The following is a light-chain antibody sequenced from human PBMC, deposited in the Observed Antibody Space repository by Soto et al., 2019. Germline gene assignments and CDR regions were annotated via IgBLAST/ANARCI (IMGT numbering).Light chain of an antibody. CDR3: QQYDILPIT. Sequence: DIQVTQSPSSLSASVGDRVTITCQASDDIINSLNWYQQKPGKAPKLLIHDASILQTGVPSRFSGSGSGTDFTFTITSLRPEDIATYYCQQYDILPITLGGGTKVDIK. V-gene: IGKV1-33*01. J-gene: IGKJ4*01. CDR1: DDIINS. CDR2: DAS.